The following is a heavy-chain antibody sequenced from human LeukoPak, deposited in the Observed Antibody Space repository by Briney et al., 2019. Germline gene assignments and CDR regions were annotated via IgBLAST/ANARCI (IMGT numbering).Heavy chain of an antibody. V-gene: IGHV3-48*03. CDR2: ISGSGNTM. J-gene: IGHJ5*02. CDR3: AGDRPGTTYGFAH. CDR1: GFIFSDYE. Sequence: PGGPLRLSCVASGFIFSDYEMNWVRQAPGKGLEYISYISGSGNTMNYADSVKGRFIISRDNAKNSLHLQMNSLRVEDTAFYYCAGDRPGTTYGFAHWGQGTLVSVSS. D-gene: IGHD1-14*01.